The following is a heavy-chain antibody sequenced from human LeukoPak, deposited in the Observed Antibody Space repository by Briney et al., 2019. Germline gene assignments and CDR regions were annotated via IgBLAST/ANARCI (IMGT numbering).Heavy chain of an antibody. D-gene: IGHD5-12*01. CDR3: VRDSPGYGAYDFD. Sequence: TGGSLRLSCAASGFIFNKYWIHWVRQAPGKGLVWVSRINSDGTSTGYADSVKGRFTISRDNAKNSLYLQMNNLSAEDTAVYYCVRDSPGYGAYDFDWGQGTLVTVSS. CDR1: GFIFNKYW. CDR2: INSDGTST. J-gene: IGHJ4*02. V-gene: IGHV3-74*01.